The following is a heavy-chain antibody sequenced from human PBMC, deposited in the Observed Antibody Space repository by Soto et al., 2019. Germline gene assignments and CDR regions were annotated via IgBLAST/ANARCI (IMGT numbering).Heavy chain of an antibody. V-gene: IGHV3-23*01. J-gene: IGHJ6*02. Sequence: QPGGSLRLSCAASGFAFSTYAMSWVRQAPGKGLEWVSANSGSGGGTYYADSVKGRFTISSDNSKNTLYLQMNNLRAEDTAVYYCAKAYYYDSSGYYDNYYAMDVWGQGTTVTVSS. CDR1: GFAFSTYA. CDR3: AKAYYYDSSGYYDNYYAMDV. CDR2: NSGSGGGT. D-gene: IGHD3-22*01.